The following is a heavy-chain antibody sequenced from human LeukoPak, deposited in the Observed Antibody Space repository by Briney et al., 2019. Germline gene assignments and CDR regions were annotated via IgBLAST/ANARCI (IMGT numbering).Heavy chain of an antibody. Sequence: SETLSLTCAVHGGSFSGYYWSWIRQPPGKGLEWFGEINHSGSTNYNPSLKSRVTISVDTSNNQFSLKLSSVTAADTAVYYCARYNVDTAMVYFDYWGQGTLVTVSS. V-gene: IGHV4-34*01. CDR2: INHSGST. D-gene: IGHD5-18*01. J-gene: IGHJ4*02. CDR3: ARYNVDTAMVYFDY. CDR1: GGSFSGYY.